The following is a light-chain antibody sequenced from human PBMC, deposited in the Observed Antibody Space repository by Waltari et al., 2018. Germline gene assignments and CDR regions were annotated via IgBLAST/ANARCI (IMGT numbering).Light chain of an antibody. J-gene: IGKJ4*01. CDR1: QSLLYTNGYNY. CDR3: MQALQTPT. Sequence: DIVMSQSTLSLRVTLGEPASIYFRSSQSLLYTNGYNYLAWYLQKPGQSPQLLIYLGSNRASGVPDRFSGSGSGTNFTLKISRVEAEDVGIYYCMQALQTPTFGGGTKVEI. CDR2: LGS. V-gene: IGKV2-28*01.